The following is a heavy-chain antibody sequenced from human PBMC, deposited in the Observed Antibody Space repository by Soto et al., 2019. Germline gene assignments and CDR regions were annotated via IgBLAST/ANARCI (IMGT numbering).Heavy chain of an antibody. CDR2: IMPVFPTP. CDR1: GGTFRTSA. J-gene: IGHJ6*01. CDR3: AIDKDRQQLGGNYYYVMDV. D-gene: IGHD3-3*02. V-gene: IGHV1-69*12. Sequence: QVQLVQSGAEVKKPGSSVKVSCKTSGGTFRTSAISWVRQAPGQGLEWMGGIMPVFPTPDYAQNFQGRVTITADESTGTAYMELSSPRSEDTAVYYCAIDKDRQQLGGNYYYVMDVWGQGTTVTVSS.